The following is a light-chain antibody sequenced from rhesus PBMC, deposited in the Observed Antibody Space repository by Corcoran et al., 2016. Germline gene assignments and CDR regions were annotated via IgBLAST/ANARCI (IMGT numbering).Light chain of an antibody. Sequence: SYDLTQPRSVSVSPGQTASMTCGAANIGSEVVSWYQQKSAQAPVLVIYGDSERLSGIPERFSDSKSGNTATLTISGVEAGDEADYYCQVWDISSEHYIFDTGTRRTVL. V-gene: IGLV3-44*01. CDR1: NIGSEV. CDR3: QVWDISSEHYI. J-gene: IGLJ1*01. CDR2: GDS.